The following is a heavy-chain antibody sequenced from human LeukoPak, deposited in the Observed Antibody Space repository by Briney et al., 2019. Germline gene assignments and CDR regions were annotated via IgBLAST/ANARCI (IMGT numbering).Heavy chain of an antibody. J-gene: IGHJ4*02. CDR2: ISGRGGST. Sequence: AGGSLRLSCAASGFTFSSFAISWVRQAPGKGLEWVSGISGRGGSTYYADSAKGRFTISRDNSKTTLYLQMSSLRAEDTAVYYCANAPGRGWLLSYFANWGQGTLVTVSS. CDR3: ANAPGRGWLLSYFAN. D-gene: IGHD3-3*01. CDR1: GFTFSSFA. V-gene: IGHV3-23*01.